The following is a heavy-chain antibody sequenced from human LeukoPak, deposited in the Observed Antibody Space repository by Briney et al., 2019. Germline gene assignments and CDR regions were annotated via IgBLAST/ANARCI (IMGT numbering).Heavy chain of an antibody. V-gene: IGHV5-51*01. D-gene: IGHD2-21*02. Sequence: GESLQISCEGSGYSFTSYWIGWVRQMPGKGLEWMGIIYPGDSDTRYSPSFQGQVTISADKSISTAYLQWSSLKASDTAMYYCARLGSGYCGGDCYTVYFDYWGQGTLVTVSS. CDR1: GYSFTSYW. J-gene: IGHJ4*02. CDR3: ARLGSGYCGGDCYTVYFDY. CDR2: IYPGDSDT.